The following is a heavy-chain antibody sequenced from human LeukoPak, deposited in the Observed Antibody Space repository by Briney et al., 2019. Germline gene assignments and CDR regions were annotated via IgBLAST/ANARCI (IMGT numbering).Heavy chain of an antibody. CDR2: IYHSGST. Sequence: SETLSLTCTVSSGSISSSSYYWGWIRQPPGKGLEWIGSIYHSGSTYYNPSLKSRVTISVDTSKNQFSLKLSAVTAADTAVYYCAKEGLYYYDSSGPVDYWGQGTLVTVSS. CDR3: AKEGLYYYDSSGPVDY. CDR1: SGSISSSSYY. V-gene: IGHV4-39*07. J-gene: IGHJ4*02. D-gene: IGHD3-22*01.